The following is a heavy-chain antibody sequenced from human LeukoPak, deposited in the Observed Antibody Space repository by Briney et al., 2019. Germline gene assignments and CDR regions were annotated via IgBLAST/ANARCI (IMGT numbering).Heavy chain of an antibody. Sequence: NPGGSLRLSCEASGFTFSDDTMNWVRQAPGKGLEWVSSISSDKSYIKFADSVKGRFSISRDNTKNSLFLEMRSLRVEDTAVYFCARDYYDSSASATFAHWGQGNLVTVSS. V-gene: IGHV3-21*01. J-gene: IGHJ4*02. CDR2: ISSDKSYI. CDR1: GFTFSDDT. D-gene: IGHD3-22*01. CDR3: ARDYYDSSASATFAH.